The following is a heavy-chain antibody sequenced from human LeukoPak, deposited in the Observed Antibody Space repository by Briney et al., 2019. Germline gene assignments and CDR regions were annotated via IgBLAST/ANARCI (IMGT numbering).Heavy chain of an antibody. CDR2: IYHSGST. V-gene: IGHV4-30-2*01. J-gene: IGHJ4*02. CDR3: ARGFVPASSGYYYVGYYFDY. CDR1: GGSISSGGYS. D-gene: IGHD3-22*01. Sequence: SQTLSLTCAVSGGSISSGGYSRSWIRQPPGKGLEWIGYIYHSGSTYYNPSLKSRVTISVDRSKNQFSLKLSSVTAADTAVYYCARGFVPASSGYYYVGYYFDYWGQGTLVTVSS.